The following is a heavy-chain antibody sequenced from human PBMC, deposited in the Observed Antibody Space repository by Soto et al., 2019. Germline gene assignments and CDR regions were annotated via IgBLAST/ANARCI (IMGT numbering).Heavy chain of an antibody. V-gene: IGHV4-59*01. D-gene: IGHD3-10*01. CDR1: GGSISSYY. CDR3: ATTHATYYYGSGSYPSDY. J-gene: IGHJ4*02. CDR2: IYYSGST. Sequence: SETLSLTCTVSGGSISSYYWSWIRQPPGKGLEWIGYIYYSGSTNYNPSLKSRVTISVDTSKNQFSLKLSSVTAADTAVYYCATTHATYYYGSGSYPSDYWGQGTLVTVSS.